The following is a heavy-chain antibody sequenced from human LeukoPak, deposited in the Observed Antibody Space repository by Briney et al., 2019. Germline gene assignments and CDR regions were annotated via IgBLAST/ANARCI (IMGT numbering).Heavy chain of an antibody. CDR2: ISGSGGST. V-gene: IGHV3-23*01. CDR1: GFTFSSYG. J-gene: IGHJ4*02. D-gene: IGHD3-10*01. Sequence: QPGGSLRLSCAASGFTFSSYGMSWVRQAPGKGLEWVSAISGSGGSTYYADSVKGRFTISRDNSKNTLYLQMNSLRAEDTAVYYCAKLISMVRGVEDYWGQGTLVTVSS. CDR3: AKLISMVRGVEDY.